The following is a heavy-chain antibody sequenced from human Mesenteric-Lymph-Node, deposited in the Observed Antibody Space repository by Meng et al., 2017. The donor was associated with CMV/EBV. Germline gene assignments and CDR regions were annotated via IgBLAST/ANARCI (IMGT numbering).Heavy chain of an antibody. CDR3: AKASCSSASCYIDD. CDR1: GFTFSSYT. D-gene: IGHD2-2*02. J-gene: IGHJ4*02. V-gene: IGHV3-21*01. Sequence: GASLKISCVASGFTFSSYTMNWVRQAPGKGLEWVSSITSSSNYIDYADSVKGRFTISRDNAKNSLYLQMNSLRAEDSAVYYCAKASCSSASCYIDDWGQGTLVTVSS. CDR2: ITSSSNYI.